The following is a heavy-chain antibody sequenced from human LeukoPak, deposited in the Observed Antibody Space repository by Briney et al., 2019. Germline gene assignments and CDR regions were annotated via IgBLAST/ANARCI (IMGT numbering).Heavy chain of an antibody. CDR1: VFNFNNVW. V-gene: IGHV3-15*01. J-gene: IGHJ4*02. CDR3: TTDSGQVGATLTY. D-gene: IGHD1-26*01. CDR2: IKSETDGGTT. Sequence: GGSRRLSWAASVFNFNNVWMSWVRQAPGKGLEWFGRIKSETDGGTTDYAAPVRDRFTISRDDSKNMVYLQMNSLTTEDTAVYYCTTDSGQVGATLTYWGQGTLVTVSS.